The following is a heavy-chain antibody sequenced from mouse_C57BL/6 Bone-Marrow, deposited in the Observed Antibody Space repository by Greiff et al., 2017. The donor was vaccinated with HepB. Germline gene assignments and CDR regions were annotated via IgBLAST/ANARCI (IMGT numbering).Heavy chain of an antibody. CDR2: ISNGGGST. CDR1: GFTFSDYY. J-gene: IGHJ3*01. Sequence: EVKLVESGGGLVQPGGSLELSCAASGFTFSDYYMYWVRQTPEKRLEWVAYISNGGGSTYYPDTVKGRFTISRDNAKNTLYLQMSRLKSEDTAMYYCARHEAYWGQGTLVTVSA. CDR3: ARHEAY. V-gene: IGHV5-12*01.